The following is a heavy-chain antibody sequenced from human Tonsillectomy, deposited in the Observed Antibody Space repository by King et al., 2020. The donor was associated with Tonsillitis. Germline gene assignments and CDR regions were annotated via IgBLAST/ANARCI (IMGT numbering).Heavy chain of an antibody. D-gene: IGHD3/OR15-3a*01. J-gene: IGHJ5*02. CDR2: IDPRDSYT. V-gene: IGHV5-10-1*03. Sequence: VQLVQSGAEVKRPGESLRISCKGSGYIFTTYWIIWVRQMPGKGLEWMGTIDPRDSYTKYSPSFQGHVTMSTDKSLSTASLQWDTLRASDTAMYYCARVGFFDTSDYTTFDPWGQGTLVTVSS. CDR1: GYIFTTYW. CDR3: ARVGFFDTSDYTTFDP.